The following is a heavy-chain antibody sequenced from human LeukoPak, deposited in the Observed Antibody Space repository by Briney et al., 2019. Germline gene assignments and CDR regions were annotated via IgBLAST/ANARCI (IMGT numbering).Heavy chain of an antibody. J-gene: IGHJ4*02. V-gene: IGHV1-46*01. CDR2: INPSGGST. D-gene: IGHD4-17*01. CDR1: GYTFTSYY. CDR3: ARDIYGDYGGVTLDY. Sequence: EASVKVSCKASGYTFTSYYMHWVRQAPGQGLEWMGIINPSGGSTSYAQKFQGRVSMTRDTSTSTVYMELSSLRSEDTAVYYCARDIYGDYGGVTLDYWGQGTLVTVSS.